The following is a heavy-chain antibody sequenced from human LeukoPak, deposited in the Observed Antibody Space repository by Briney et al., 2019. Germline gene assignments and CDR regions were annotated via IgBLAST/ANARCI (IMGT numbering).Heavy chain of an antibody. V-gene: IGHV3-7*01. J-gene: IGHJ6*03. CDR2: IKQDGSEK. D-gene: IGHD3-16*01. CDR1: GFTFSDYY. Sequence: GGSLRLSCAASGFTFSDYYMSWLRQAPGKGLEWVANIKQDGSEKYYVDSVKGRFTISRDNAKNSLYLQMNSLRAEDTAVYYCARDPTLGMSGYHYYYYMDVWGKGTTVTVSS. CDR3: ARDPTLGMSGYHYYYYMDV.